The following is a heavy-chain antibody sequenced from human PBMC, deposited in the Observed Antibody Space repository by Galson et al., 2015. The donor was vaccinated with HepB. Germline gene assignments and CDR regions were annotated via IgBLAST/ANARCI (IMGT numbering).Heavy chain of an antibody. CDR2: INNDGTFL. J-gene: IGHJ5*02. CDR1: GFIFSNYW. CDR3: ARVARYCGGDGCLGWFDP. Sequence: SLRLSCAASGFIFSNYWMHWVRHTPGKGPVWISRINNDGTFLSYADSVKGRFTISRDNAKNTLYLQMNSLRAEDTAVYYCARVARYCGGDGCLGWFDPWGQGTQVPVPS. D-gene: IGHD2-21*02. V-gene: IGHV3-74*01.